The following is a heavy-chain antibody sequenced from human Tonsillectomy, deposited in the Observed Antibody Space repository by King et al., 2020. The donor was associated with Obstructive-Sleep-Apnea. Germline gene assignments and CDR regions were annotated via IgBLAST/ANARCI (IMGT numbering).Heavy chain of an antibody. V-gene: IGHV3-48*03. D-gene: IGHD5-12*01. CDR2: SSISNITI. Sequence: VQLVESGGGLLQPGGSLRLSCASSGFTFSSYKMNCVRQSPWKGLDWCSYSSISNITIYYSESVKGQFTISRDNAKNSLYLQMNSLRAEDTAVYYCAREPSNSSYGTVAFDIWGQGTMVTVSS. CDR1: GFTFSSYK. J-gene: IGHJ3*02. CDR3: AREPSNSSYGTVAFDI.